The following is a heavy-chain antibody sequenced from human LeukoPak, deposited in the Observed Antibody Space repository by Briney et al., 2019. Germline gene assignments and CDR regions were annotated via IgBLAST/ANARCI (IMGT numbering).Heavy chain of an antibody. V-gene: IGHV4-34*01. CDR3: ARGPFFGWLLNLRVQTNFAY. CDR1: GESSSAWY. Sequence: SETLSLTPAFYGESSSAWYRCGIPQPPRKGLERGGEIHVRKSTNYNPSLKHRVTISVDTSKSHFALKLSSVTAADTAVYYCARGPFFGWLLNLRVQTNFAYWGQGTLVTVSA. D-gene: IGHD3/OR15-3a*01. CDR2: IHVRKST. J-gene: IGHJ4*02.